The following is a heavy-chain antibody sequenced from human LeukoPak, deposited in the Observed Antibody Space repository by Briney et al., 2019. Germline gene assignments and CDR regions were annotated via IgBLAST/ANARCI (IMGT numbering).Heavy chain of an antibody. V-gene: IGHV1-46*03. J-gene: IGHJ3*02. CDR2: INHSGGST. D-gene: IGHD2-15*01. CDR1: GYTFTSYY. CDR3: AREGGYCSGGSCSGSAFDI. Sequence: ASVKVSCKASGYTFTSYYMHWVRQAPGQGLEWMGIINHSGGSTSYAQKFQGRVTMTRDTSTSTVYMELSSLRSEDTAVYYCAREGGYCSGGSCSGSAFDIWGQGTMVTVSS.